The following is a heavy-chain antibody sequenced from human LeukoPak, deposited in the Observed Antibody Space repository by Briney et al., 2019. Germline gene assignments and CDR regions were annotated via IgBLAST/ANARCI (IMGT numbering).Heavy chain of an antibody. D-gene: IGHD5-18*01. CDR3: ARAGGGYSSGWGAFDI. CDR2: INPASGGT. CDR1: GYTFTAYY. J-gene: IGHJ3*02. V-gene: IGHV1-2*02. Sequence: ASMKVSCKASGYTFTAYYIHWVRQAPGQGLELMGWINPASGGTSYAQKFQGRVTMTSDTSISTAYMELSRLRSDDTAVYFCARAGGGYSSGWGAFDIWGQGTMVTVSS.